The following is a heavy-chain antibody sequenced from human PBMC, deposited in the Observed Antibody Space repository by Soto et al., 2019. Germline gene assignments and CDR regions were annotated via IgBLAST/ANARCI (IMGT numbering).Heavy chain of an antibody. CDR1: GGTFSSYA. D-gene: IGHD2-2*01. Sequence: ASVKVSCKASGGTFSSYAISWVRQAPGQGLEWMGGIIPIFGTANYAQKFQGRVTITADKSTSTAYMELSSLRSEDTAVYYCARDLTDIVVVPADYYYYYGMDVWGQGILVTVSS. V-gene: IGHV1-69*06. J-gene: IGHJ6*02. CDR2: IIPIFGTA. CDR3: ARDLTDIVVVPADYYYYYGMDV.